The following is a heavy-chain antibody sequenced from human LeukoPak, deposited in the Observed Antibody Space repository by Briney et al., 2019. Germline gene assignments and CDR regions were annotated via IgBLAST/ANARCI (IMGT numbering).Heavy chain of an antibody. CDR1: GFSLRTSGVG. J-gene: IGHJ4*02. Sequence: SGPTLVKPTPSLTLTCTFSGFSLRTSGVGVGWIRQPPGKALEWLALLYWDDDKRYSPSLKSRLTITKDTSKNQVVLTMTNMYPVDTATYYCALSLYSGYGRYFDYWGQGTLVTVSS. V-gene: IGHV2-5*02. D-gene: IGHD5-12*01. CDR2: LYWDDDK. CDR3: ALSLYSGYGRYFDY.